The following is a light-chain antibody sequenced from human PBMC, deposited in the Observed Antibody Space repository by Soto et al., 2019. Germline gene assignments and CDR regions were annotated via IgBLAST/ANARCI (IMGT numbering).Light chain of an antibody. Sequence: EIVLTQSPATLSLSPGERATLSCRASQSLSSYLAWYQQKPGQAPRLLIYDASNRATGIPARFSGSGSGTDFTLTISSLEPYDFAVYYCQQRSNWPITFGQGTRLEMK. CDR2: DAS. J-gene: IGKJ5*01. CDR1: QSLSSY. CDR3: QQRSNWPIT. V-gene: IGKV3-11*01.